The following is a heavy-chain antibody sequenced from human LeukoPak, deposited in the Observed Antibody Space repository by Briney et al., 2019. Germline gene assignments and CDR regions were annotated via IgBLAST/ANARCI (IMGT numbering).Heavy chain of an antibody. CDR1: GFTFSSYA. CDR2: ISGSGGST. D-gene: IGHD6-19*01. CDR3: EKTEKYSSGWYLRTSFDY. V-gene: IGHV3-23*01. Sequence: GGSLRLSCAASGFTFSSYAMSWVRQAPGKGLEWVSAISGSGGSTYYADSVKGRFTISRDNSKNTLYLQMNSLRAEDTAVYYCEKTEKYSSGWYLRTSFDYWGQGTLVTVSS. J-gene: IGHJ4*02.